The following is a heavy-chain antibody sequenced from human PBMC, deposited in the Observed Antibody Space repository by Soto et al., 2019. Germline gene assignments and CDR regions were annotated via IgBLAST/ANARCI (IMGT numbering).Heavy chain of an antibody. CDR1: GFTFSSYA. V-gene: IGHV3-30-3*01. CDR2: ISYDGSNK. D-gene: IGHD5-18*01. Sequence: QVQLVESGGGVVQPGRSLRLSCAASGFTFSSYAMHWVRQAPGKGLEWVAVISYDGSNKYYADSVKGRFTISRDNSKNTLYLQMNSLRDEDTAVYYCARGGGQGVRIQLWFRNWFDPWGQGTLVTVSS. CDR3: ARGGGQGVRIQLWFRNWFDP. J-gene: IGHJ5*02.